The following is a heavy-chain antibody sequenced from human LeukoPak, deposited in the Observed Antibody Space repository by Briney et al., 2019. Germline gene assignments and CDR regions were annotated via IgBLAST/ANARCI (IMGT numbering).Heavy chain of an antibody. CDR2: MNPNSGNT. CDR1: GYTFTSYD. J-gene: IGHJ5*02. D-gene: IGHD3-10*01. Sequence: GASVKVSCKASGYTFTSYDINWVRQATGQGLEWMGWMNPNSGNTGYAQKFQGRVTMTRNTSISTAYMELSSLRSEDTAVYYCARGRPVMVRGVMYRWFDPWGQGTLVTVSS. V-gene: IGHV1-8*01. CDR3: ARGRPVMVRGVMYRWFDP.